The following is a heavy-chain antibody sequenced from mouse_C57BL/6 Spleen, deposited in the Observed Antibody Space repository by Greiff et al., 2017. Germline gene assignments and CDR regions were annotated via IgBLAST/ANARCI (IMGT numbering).Heavy chain of an antibody. J-gene: IGHJ1*03. D-gene: IGHD2-2*01. CDR1: GYSITSGYY. CDR3: ARVGVTSGYWYFDV. Sequence: EVKLQESGPGLVKPSQSLSLTCSVTGYSITSGYYWNWIRQFPGNKLEWMGYISYDGSNNYNPSLKNRISITRDTSKNQFFLKLNSVTTEDTATYYCARVGVTSGYWYFDVWGTGTTVTVSS. V-gene: IGHV3-6*01. CDR2: ISYDGSN.